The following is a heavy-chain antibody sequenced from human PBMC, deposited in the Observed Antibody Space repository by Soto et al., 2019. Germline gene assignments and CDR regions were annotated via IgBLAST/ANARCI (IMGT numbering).Heavy chain of an antibody. CDR1: GGSISSGGYY. J-gene: IGHJ3*02. CDR2: IYYSGSP. Sequence: QVQLQESCPGLVKPSHTLSLTCTVSGGSISSGGYYWSWIRQHPGKGLEWIGYIYYSGSPYYQPSQESRVNIEVDTSKNQFSLKLSSVTAADTAVYYCARAGFAPGTPSDAFDIWGKGTMVTVSS. D-gene: IGHD2-15*01. V-gene: IGHV4-31*03. CDR3: ARAGFAPGTPSDAFDI.